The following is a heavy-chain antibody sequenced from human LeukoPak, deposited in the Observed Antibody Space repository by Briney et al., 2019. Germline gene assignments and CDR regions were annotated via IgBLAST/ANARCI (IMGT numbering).Heavy chain of an antibody. CDR3: ARGGIVATIEEYYFDY. J-gene: IGHJ4*02. CDR1: GGTFSSYA. D-gene: IGHD5-12*01. Sequence: GASVKVSCKASGGTFSSYAISWVRQAPGQGLEWMGGIIPIFGTANYAQKFQGRVTITADESTSTAYMELSSLRSEDTAVYYCARGGIVATIEEYYFDYWGQGTLVTVSS. CDR2: IIPIFGTA. V-gene: IGHV1-69*13.